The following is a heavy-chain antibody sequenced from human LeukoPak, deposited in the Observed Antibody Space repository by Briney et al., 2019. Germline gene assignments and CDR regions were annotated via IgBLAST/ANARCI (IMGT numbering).Heavy chain of an antibody. Sequence: ASVKVSCKASGYTFTSYGITWVRQAPGQGLEWMGWISAYKGNTNYAQKLQGRVTMTTDTSTSTAYMELRSLRSDDMGVYYCARADRDFWSRFNDYWGQGTLVTVSS. V-gene: IGHV1-18*03. D-gene: IGHD3-3*01. CDR2: ISAYKGNT. J-gene: IGHJ4*02. CDR3: ARADRDFWSRFNDY. CDR1: GYTFTSYG.